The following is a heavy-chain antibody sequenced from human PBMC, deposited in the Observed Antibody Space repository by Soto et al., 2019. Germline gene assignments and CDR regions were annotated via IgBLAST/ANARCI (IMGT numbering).Heavy chain of an antibody. CDR3: ARSEGFGYSGYDLSGNWFDP. CDR1: GDSISSYY. J-gene: IGHJ5*02. V-gene: IGHV4-59*01. CDR2: IYYSGST. D-gene: IGHD5-12*01. Sequence: SLTCTVSGDSISSYYWSWIRQPPGKGLEWIGYIYYSGSTNYNPSLKSRVTISVDTSKNQFSLKLTSVTAADTAVYYCARSEGFGYSGYDLSGNWFDPWGQGTLVTVSS.